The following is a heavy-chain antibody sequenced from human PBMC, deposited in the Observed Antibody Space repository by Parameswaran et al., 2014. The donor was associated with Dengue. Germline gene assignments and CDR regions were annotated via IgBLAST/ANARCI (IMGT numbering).Heavy chain of an antibody. CDR2: IYYSGST. V-gene: IGHV4-31*02. D-gene: IGHD1/OR15-1a*01. J-gene: IGHJ3*02. CDR3: ARGSWEHPIPFDI. Sequence: RWIRQPPGKGLEWIGYIYYSGSTYYNPSLKSRVTISVDTSKNQFSLKLSSVTAADTAVYYCARGSWEHPIPFDIWGQGTMVTVSS.